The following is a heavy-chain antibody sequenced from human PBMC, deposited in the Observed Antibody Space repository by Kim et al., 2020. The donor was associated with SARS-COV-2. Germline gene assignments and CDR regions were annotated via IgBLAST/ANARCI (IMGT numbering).Heavy chain of an antibody. Sequence: YSPSFQGQVTISADKSISTAYLQWSSLKASDTAMYYCAAQTGDTRDAFDIWGQGTMVTVSS. D-gene: IGHD7-27*01. J-gene: IGHJ3*02. CDR3: AAQTGDTRDAFDI. V-gene: IGHV5-51*01.